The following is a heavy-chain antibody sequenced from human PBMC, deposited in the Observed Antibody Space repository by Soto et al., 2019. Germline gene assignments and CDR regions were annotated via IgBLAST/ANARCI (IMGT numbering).Heavy chain of an antibody. V-gene: IGHV3-23*01. CDR2: ISGSGGSP. J-gene: IGHJ6*02. D-gene: IGHD4-17*01. CDR1: GFTFSSYA. Sequence: GGSLRLSCAASGFTFSSYALSWVRQAPGKGLEWVSTISGSGGSPYYADSVKGRFTISRDNSKNTLYLQMNSLRAEDTAVYYCAKVTVTTLNYYYYYAMDVWGQGTTVTVS. CDR3: AKVTVTTLNYYYYYAMDV.